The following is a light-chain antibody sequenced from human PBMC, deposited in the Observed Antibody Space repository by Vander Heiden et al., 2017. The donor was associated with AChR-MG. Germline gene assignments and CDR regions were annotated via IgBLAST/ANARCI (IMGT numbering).Light chain of an antibody. Sequence: QSVLTQPPSVSGAPGQGVTIPCTGSSSNIGAGYDVPWYQQLPGTAPKLLIYGNSNRPSGVPDRFSGSKSGTSASLAITGLQAEDEADYYCQSYDSSLSGVVFGGGTKLTVL. CDR1: SSNIGAGYD. V-gene: IGLV1-40*01. J-gene: IGLJ2*01. CDR2: GNS. CDR3: QSYDSSLSGVV.